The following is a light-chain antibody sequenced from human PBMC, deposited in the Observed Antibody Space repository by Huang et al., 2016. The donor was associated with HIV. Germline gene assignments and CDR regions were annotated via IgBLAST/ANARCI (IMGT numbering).Light chain of an antibody. J-gene: IGKJ1*01. CDR1: QSIRSN. Sequence: EIVMTQSPATLSVSPGERASLSCRASQSIRSNLAWYQQKPGQAPSLLIYSASTRATGIPARFSGSGSGTEFTLTISSLQSEDFAVYYCQQYYNWPRTFGQGTKVEIK. V-gene: IGKV3-15*01. CDR3: QQYYNWPRT. CDR2: SAS.